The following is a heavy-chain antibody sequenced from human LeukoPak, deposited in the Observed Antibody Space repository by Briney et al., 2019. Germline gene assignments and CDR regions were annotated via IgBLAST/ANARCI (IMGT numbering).Heavy chain of an antibody. CDR2: ISGSGDDT. J-gene: IGHJ4*02. Sequence: GGSLRLSCVVTGFPFSSYAMSWVRQAPGKGLEWVSGISGSGDDTYYAASVKGRFTVSRDTSKNTLYLQMNSLRAEDTAVYYCAKDPLNTLMVSPTFDYWGQGTLVTVSS. CDR3: AKDPLNTLMVSPTFDY. CDR1: GFPFSSYA. V-gene: IGHV3-23*01. D-gene: IGHD5-18*01.